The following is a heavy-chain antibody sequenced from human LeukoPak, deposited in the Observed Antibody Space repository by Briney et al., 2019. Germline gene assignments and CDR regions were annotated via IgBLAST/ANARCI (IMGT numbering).Heavy chain of an antibody. Sequence: PGGSLRLSCAASGFTFSNYGMHWVRQAPGKGLEWVAVISFDGSSTYYADSVKGRFTISRDNSRNTLYLQMNNLKTEDTAVYYCAKVFQIGDRHYFDYWGQGTLVTVSS. V-gene: IGHV3-30*18. CDR3: AKVFQIGDRHYFDY. CDR1: GFTFSNYG. J-gene: IGHJ4*02. D-gene: IGHD3-16*01. CDR2: ISFDGSST.